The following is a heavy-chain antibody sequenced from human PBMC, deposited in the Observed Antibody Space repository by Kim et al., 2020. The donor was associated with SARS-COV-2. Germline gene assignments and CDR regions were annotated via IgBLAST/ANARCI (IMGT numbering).Heavy chain of an antibody. D-gene: IGHD6-13*01. Sequence: SETLSLTCTVSGGSISSYYWSWIRQPPGKGLEWIGYIYYSGSTNYNPSLKSRVTISVETSKNQFYLKLSSVTAADTAVYYCARGGQQQFELDYWGQGTLVTVSS. J-gene: IGHJ4*02. CDR1: GGSISSYY. CDR2: IYYSGST. CDR3: ARGGQQQFELDY. V-gene: IGHV4-59*01.